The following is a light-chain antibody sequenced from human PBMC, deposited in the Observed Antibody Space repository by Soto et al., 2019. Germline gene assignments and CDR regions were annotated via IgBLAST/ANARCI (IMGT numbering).Light chain of an antibody. CDR2: KSS. CDR3: QQYNNYSCT. J-gene: IGKJ1*01. CDR1: QSISSW. Sequence: DIQMTQSPSTLSASVGDRVTITCRASQSISSWLAWYQQKPGKAPKLLIYKSSSLESGVPSRFSGSGSGTEFTLTISSLQPADFATYYCQQYNNYSCTVGQGTKVDIK. V-gene: IGKV1-5*03.